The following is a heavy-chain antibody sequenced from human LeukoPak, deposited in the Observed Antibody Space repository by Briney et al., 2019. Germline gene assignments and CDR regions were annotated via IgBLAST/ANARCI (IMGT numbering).Heavy chain of an antibody. D-gene: IGHD3-10*01. Sequence: KPSETLSLTCTVSGGSISSYYWSWIRQPPGKGLEWIGYIYYSGSTNYNPSLKSRVTISVDTSKNHFSLKLSSVAAADTAVYYCVGVLWGYYCSETIYYYGMDVWGQGTTVTVSS. CDR2: IYYSGST. CDR1: GGSISSYY. J-gene: IGHJ6*02. CDR3: VGVLWGYYCSETIYYYGMDV. V-gene: IGHV4-59*01.